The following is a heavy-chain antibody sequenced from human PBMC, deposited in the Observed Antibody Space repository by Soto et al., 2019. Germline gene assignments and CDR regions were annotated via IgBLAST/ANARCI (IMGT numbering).Heavy chain of an antibody. V-gene: IGHV1-46*01. CDR2: IDSSGGIT. CDR1: GYNITGDY. CDR3: ARDLDSSGYYGTYYGMDV. D-gene: IGHD3-22*01. Sequence: ASLKVSCKTAGYNITGDYRHWVRQHTGQGLEWMGIIDSSGGITSYAQKFRGRVTMTRDTSTSTVYMELSSLRSEGTAGYYCARDLDSSGYYGTYYGMDVWGQGTTVTVSS. J-gene: IGHJ6*02.